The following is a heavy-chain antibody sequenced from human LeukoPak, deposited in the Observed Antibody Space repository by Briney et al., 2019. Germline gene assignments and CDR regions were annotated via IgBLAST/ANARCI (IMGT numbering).Heavy chain of an antibody. CDR3: ARASPADYYGLDV. V-gene: IGHV3-66*01. D-gene: IGHD6-6*01. CDR1: GITVISNY. Sequence: GGSLRISCAASGITVISNYMTWVRQAPGKVLEWVSVISSGGGTYYAGSVKGRFTISRDISKNTVYLQMNSLRAEDTAVYYCARASPADYYGLDVWGQGTAVTVSS. J-gene: IGHJ6*02. CDR2: ISSGGGT.